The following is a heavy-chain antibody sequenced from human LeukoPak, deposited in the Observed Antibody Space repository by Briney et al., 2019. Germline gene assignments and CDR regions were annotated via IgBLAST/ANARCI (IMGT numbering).Heavy chain of an antibody. CDR3: ARVRGRVDY. CDR2: ISNDGTTI. J-gene: IGHJ4*02. Sequence: GGSLRLSCVASGFTFSDHYMSWIRQAPGKGLEWLSYISNDGTTIYYADSVKGRFTISRDNAKNSLYLQMNSLRAEDTAVYYCARVRGRVDYWGQGTLVTVSS. CDR1: GFTFSDHY. D-gene: IGHD3-10*01. V-gene: IGHV3-11*01.